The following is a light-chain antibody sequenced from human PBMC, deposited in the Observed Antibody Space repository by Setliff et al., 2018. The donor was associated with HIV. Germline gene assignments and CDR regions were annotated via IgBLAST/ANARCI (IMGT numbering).Light chain of an antibody. V-gene: IGLV2-8*01. CDR3: SSFAGGNNLMV. CDR1: SGDVGAYNY. CDR2: EVT. J-gene: IGLJ3*02. Sequence: QSALTQPPSASGSPGQSVTISCTGTSGDVGAYNYVSWYQQHPGKAPKLMIYEVTKRPSGVPDRFSGFKSGNTASLTVSGLQAEDEADYYCSSFAGGNNLMVFGGGTKVTVL.